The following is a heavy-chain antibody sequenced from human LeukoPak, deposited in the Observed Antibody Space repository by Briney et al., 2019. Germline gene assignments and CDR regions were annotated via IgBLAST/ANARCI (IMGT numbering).Heavy chain of an antibody. D-gene: IGHD1-1*01. CDR3: ARPLGSKNAFDI. Sequence: SETLSLTCTVSGGSISTHYWTWIRQSPGKGLEWIGNIYYSGSTNYNPSLKSRVSISVDTSKNQFSLKLNSVTAADTAVYYCARPLGSKNAFDIWGQGTMVTVPS. J-gene: IGHJ3*02. CDR1: GGSISTHY. V-gene: IGHV4-59*08. CDR2: IYYSGST.